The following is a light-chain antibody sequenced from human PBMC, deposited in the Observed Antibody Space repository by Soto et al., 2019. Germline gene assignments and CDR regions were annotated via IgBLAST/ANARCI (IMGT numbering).Light chain of an antibody. CDR1: PSDVGGFDY. Sequence: QTSLTKSASLSGSPGQSVTISCIGTPSDVGGFDYVSWYQQYPGKAPKLLIHAVTDRPPGVSGRFSGSKSGDTASLTISGLQPEDEADYYCSSPATSSDYVFGTGTKVTVL. J-gene: IGLJ1*01. V-gene: IGLV2-14*01. CDR2: AVT. CDR3: SSPATSSDYV.